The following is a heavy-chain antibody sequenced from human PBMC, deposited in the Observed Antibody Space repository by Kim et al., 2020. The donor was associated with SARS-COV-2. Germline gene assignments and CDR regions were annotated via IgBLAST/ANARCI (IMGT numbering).Heavy chain of an antibody. Sequence: GGSLRLSCAASEFIFSSNDMSWVRQAPGKGLEWVSVISSGGSTYYADAVKGRRTITSDKSKNTPYLQQNSRRADDTATYYCSSALYHIDTSGGAFDFWG. D-gene: IGHD3-22*01. CDR1: EFIFSSND. CDR3: SSALYHIDTSGGAFDF. V-gene: IGHV3-66*01. CDR2: ISSGGST. J-gene: IGHJ3*01.